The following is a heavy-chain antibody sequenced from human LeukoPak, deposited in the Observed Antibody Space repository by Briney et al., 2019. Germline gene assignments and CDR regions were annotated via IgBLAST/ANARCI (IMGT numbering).Heavy chain of an antibody. CDR3: ARHGLSAWEGVLDGYFDL. Sequence: SETLSLTCTVSGGSISSSSYYWGWIRQPPGKGLECIGSIYYSGSTYYNPSLKSRITISVDSSKDQLSLRLSSVTAADTAVYYCARHGLSAWEGVLDGYFDLWGRGTLVTVYS. CDR2: IYYSGST. V-gene: IGHV4-39*01. J-gene: IGHJ2*01. CDR1: GGSISSSSYY. D-gene: IGHD1-26*01.